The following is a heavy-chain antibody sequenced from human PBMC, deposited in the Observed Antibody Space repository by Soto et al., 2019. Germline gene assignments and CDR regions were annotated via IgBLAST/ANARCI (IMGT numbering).Heavy chain of an antibody. Sequence: SETLSLTCTVSGGSISSYYWSWIRQPPGKGLEWIGYIYYSGSTYYNPSLKSRVSISVDTSKNQFSLRLSSVTAADTAVYYCARDVGRMMWAEYGMDVWGQGTTVTVSS. CDR3: ARDVGRMMWAEYGMDV. D-gene: IGHD3-10*01. J-gene: IGHJ6*02. CDR1: GGSISSYY. V-gene: IGHV4-59*12. CDR2: IYYSGST.